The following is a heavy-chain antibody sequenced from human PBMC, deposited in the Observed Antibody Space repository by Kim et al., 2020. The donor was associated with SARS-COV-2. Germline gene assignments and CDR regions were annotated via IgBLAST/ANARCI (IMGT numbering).Heavy chain of an antibody. D-gene: IGHD3-22*01. CDR2: INAGNGNT. CDR3: ARVVAPYYYDSSGYRY. Sequence: ASVKVSCKASGYTFTSYAMHWVRQTPGQRLEWMGWINAGNGNTKYSQKFQGRVTITRDTSASTAYMELSSLRSEDTAVYYCARVVAPYYYDSSGYRYWGQGTLVTVSS. CDR1: GYTFTSYA. J-gene: IGHJ4*02. V-gene: IGHV1-3*01.